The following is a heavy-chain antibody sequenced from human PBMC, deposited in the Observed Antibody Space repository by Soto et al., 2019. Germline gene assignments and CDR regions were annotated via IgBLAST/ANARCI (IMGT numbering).Heavy chain of an antibody. J-gene: IGHJ3*02. CDR3: AKVKQLGPNDAFDI. D-gene: IGHD6-6*01. CDR2: ISWNSGSI. Sequence: GGSLRLSCAASGFTFDDYAMHWVRQAPGKGLEWVSGISWNSGSIGYADSVKGRFTISRDNAKNSLYLQMNSLRAEDTALCYRAKVKQLGPNDAFDIWGQGTMVTVSS. V-gene: IGHV3-9*01. CDR1: GFTFDDYA.